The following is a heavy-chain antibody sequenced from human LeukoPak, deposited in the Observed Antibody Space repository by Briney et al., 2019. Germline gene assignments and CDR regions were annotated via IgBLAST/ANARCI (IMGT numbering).Heavy chain of an antibody. CDR3: VRGVVAAAGTDYYFDY. CDR2: ISDSGGST. Sequence: GGSLRLSCAASGFTFSSYAMSWVRQAPGKGLEWVSTISDSGGSTYYADSVKGRFTISRDNSKNTLYLQMNSLRAEDTAVYYCVRGVVAAAGTDYYFDYWGQGTLVTVSS. V-gene: IGHV3-23*01. D-gene: IGHD6-13*01. J-gene: IGHJ4*02. CDR1: GFTFSSYA.